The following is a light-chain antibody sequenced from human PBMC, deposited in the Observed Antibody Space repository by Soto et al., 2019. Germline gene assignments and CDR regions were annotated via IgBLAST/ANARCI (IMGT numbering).Light chain of an antibody. Sequence: VLTQSPGTLSLSAGDRATLPCRGSQSVSSSYLAWYQQKTGQAPRILIYGESSRATGIPDRLSGSGSGTDLNLTISRLQPEDFATYYCQKANSFPITFGQGTRLEIK. V-gene: IGKV3-20*01. CDR1: QSVSSSY. CDR3: QKANSFPIT. J-gene: IGKJ5*01. CDR2: GES.